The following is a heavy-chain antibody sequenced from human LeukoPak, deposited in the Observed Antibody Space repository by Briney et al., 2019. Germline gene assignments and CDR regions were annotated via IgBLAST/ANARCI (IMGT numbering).Heavy chain of an antibody. V-gene: IGHV4-39*01. CDR1: LNSISSSSYY. CDR3: ASRYYYDSSGYFVH. Sequence: SETLSLTCTVYLNSISSSSYYWGWIRQFPGKGLEGIGYIYYSGSTYYSSSLKSRVTISVDTSKNQFSLKLNSVTAADTAVYYCASRYYYDSSGYFVHWGQGTLVTVSS. D-gene: IGHD3-22*01. CDR2: IYYSGST. J-gene: IGHJ4*02.